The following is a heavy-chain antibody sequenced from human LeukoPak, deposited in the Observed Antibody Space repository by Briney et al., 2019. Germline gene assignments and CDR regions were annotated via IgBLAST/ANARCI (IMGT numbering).Heavy chain of an antibody. J-gene: IGHJ4*02. Sequence: GGSLRLSCAASGFTFSSYGMHWVRQAPGKGLEWVGVIWYDGGNKYYGDSVKGRFTISRDNSKNTLYLQMNSLRAEDTAVYYCARDHCSDGTCYSILDYWGQGTLVTVSS. CDR2: IWYDGGNK. D-gene: IGHD2-15*01. V-gene: IGHV3-33*01. CDR3: ARDHCSDGTCYSILDY. CDR1: GFTFSSYG.